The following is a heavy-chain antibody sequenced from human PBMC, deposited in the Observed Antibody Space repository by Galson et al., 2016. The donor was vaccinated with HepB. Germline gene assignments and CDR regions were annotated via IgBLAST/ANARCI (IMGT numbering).Heavy chain of an antibody. CDR3: AKVVGTATYGYLQY. D-gene: IGHD1-26*01. CDR1: GFTFSSYA. Sequence: SLRLSCAASGFTFSSYAMSWVRQAPGKGLEWVSAISTSGGSTYYADSVQGRFTISRDNSKNTLYLQVNSLRVEDTAVYYCAKVVGTATYGYLQYWGQGTLVSVFS. V-gene: IGHV3-23*01. CDR2: ISTSGGST. J-gene: IGHJ1*01.